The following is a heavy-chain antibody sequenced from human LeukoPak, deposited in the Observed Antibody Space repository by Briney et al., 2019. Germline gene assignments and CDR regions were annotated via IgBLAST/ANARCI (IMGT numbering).Heavy chain of an antibody. J-gene: IGHJ4*02. CDR3: ARGGEWLKFRGGFDY. CDR1: GGTFSSYA. V-gene: IGHV1-69*13. D-gene: IGHD5-24*01. CDR2: IIPIFGTA. Sequence: ASVKVSCKASGGTFSSYAINWVRQAPGQGLEWMGGIIPIFGTANYAQRFQGRVTITADESTSTAYMELSSLKSEDTAVYYCARGGEWLKFRGGFDYWGQGTLVTVSS.